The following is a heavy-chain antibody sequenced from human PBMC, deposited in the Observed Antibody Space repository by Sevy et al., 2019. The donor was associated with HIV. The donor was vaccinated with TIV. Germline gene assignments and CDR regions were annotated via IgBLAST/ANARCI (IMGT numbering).Heavy chain of an antibody. V-gene: IGHV3-7*01. D-gene: IGHD3-3*02. J-gene: IGHJ4*02. Sequence: GGSLRLSCAASGFTFATYWMTWVRQAPGEGLEWVAYIKQDGTDKYYIASVKGRFTISRENGKNSLFLHMSGLRAEDTAVYYCGRALADWCSFHFSFWGRGTLVTVSS. CDR3: GRALADWCSFHFSF. CDR2: IKQDGTDK. CDR1: GFTFATYW.